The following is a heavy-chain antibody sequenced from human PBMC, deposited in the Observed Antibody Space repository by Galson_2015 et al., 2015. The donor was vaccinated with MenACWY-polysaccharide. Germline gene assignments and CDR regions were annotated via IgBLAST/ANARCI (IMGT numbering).Heavy chain of an antibody. CDR1: GLTFSNWW. CDR3: ARGHLDLGL. D-gene: IGHD7-27*01. CDR2: IKKDGSEK. V-gene: IGHV3-7*01. J-gene: IGHJ6*02. Sequence: SLRLSCAASGLTFSNWWMTWVRQAPGKGLEWVASIKKDGSEKYYVDSVKGRFTISRDNAKDSLYLQMNSLRADDTAVYFCARGHLDLGLWGQGTTVTVSS.